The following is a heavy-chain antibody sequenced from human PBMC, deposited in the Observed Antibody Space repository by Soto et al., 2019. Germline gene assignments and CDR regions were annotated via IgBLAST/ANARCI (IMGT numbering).Heavy chain of an antibody. D-gene: IGHD3-3*01. Sequence: PSETLSLICPVSGGPISSYLWSWIRQPPEKGLEWIGYIYYSGSTNYNPSLKSRVTISVDTSKNQFSLKLSSVTAADTAVYYCARAPPVYDFWSGYYFFFDYWGQGTLVTVSS. CDR2: IYYSGST. V-gene: IGHV4-59*01. CDR1: GGPISSYL. CDR3: ARAPPVYDFWSGYYFFFDY. J-gene: IGHJ4*02.